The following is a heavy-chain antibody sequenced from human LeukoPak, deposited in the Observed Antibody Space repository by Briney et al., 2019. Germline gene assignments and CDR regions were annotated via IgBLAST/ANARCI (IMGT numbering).Heavy chain of an antibody. J-gene: IGHJ6*03. CDR1: GESFSAYY. CDR2: INHSGST. V-gene: IGHV4-34*01. CDR3: ARSIATRPFYYYYYMDV. D-gene: IGHD6-6*01. Sequence: SETLSLTCSVYGESFSAYYWSWIRQPPGKGLEWIGEINHSGSTNYNPSLKSRVTISVDTSKNHFSLRLSSVTAADTAVYYCARSIATRPFYYYYYMDVWGKGTTVTVSS.